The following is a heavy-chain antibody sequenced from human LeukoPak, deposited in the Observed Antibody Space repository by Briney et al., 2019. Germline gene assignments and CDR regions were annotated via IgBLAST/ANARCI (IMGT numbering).Heavy chain of an antibody. CDR1: GYTFTGYY. D-gene: IGHD5-18*01. J-gene: IGHJ4*02. V-gene: IGHV1-2*02. CDR3: ARVPGGDTAMVKD. CDR2: INPNSGGT. Sequence: ASVKVSCKASGYTFTGYYMHWVRQAPGQGLEWMGWINPNSGGTNYAQKFQGRVTMTRDTSISTAYMELSRLRSDDTAVYYCARVPGGDTAMVKDWGQGTLVTVSS.